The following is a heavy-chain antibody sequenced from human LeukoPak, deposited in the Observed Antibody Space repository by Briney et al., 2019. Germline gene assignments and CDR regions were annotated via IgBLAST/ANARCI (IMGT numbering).Heavy chain of an antibody. Sequence: GGSLRLSCAASGFTFDDYAMHWVRQAPGKGLEWVSGISWSGGSKYYADSVKGRFTISRDNSKNKLYLQMNSLRADDTAVYYCAREWGYYDSTGAYHGVSWFDSWGQGTLVTVSS. CDR3: AREWGYYDSTGAYHGVSWFDS. J-gene: IGHJ5*01. CDR1: GFTFDDYA. V-gene: IGHV3-23*01. D-gene: IGHD3-22*01. CDR2: ISWSGGSK.